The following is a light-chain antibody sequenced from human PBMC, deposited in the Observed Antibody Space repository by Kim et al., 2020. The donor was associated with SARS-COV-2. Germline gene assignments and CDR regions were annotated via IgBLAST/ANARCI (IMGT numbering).Light chain of an antibody. CDR1: QGISSY. Sequence: IQLTQSPSSLSASVGDRVTITCRASQGISSYLAWYQQKPGRAPKLLIYAASTLQTGVPSRFSGSGSGTDFTLTISSLQPEDFATYYFKRIRSFPTFVGGTTVDIK. V-gene: IGKV1-9*01. CDR2: AAS. J-gene: IGKJ4*01. CDR3: KRIRSFPT.